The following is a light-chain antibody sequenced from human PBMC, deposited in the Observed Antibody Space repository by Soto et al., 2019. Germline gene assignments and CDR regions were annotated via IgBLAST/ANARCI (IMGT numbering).Light chain of an antibody. CDR1: QTISSW. V-gene: IGKV1-5*03. J-gene: IGKJ1*01. Sequence: DVQMTQSPSSLSASVGDRVTITCRASQTISSWLAWYQQKPGKAPKLLIYKASTLEGAVPSRYSGSGSETEFTLTINSLQSEEFAVYYCQQYSNWRPKTFGQGTKVDI. CDR2: KAS. CDR3: QQYSNWRPKT.